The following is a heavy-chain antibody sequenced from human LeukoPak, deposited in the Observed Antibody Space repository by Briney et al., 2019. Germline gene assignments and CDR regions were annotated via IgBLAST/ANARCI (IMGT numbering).Heavy chain of an antibody. CDR1: GFTFSNYW. CDR2: IKQDGSEK. J-gene: IGHJ4*02. D-gene: IGHD2-8*02. Sequence: GGSLRLSCVASGFTFSNYWMGWVRQAPGKGLEWVANIKQDGSEKRYVDPVKGRFTISRDNAKNSLYLQMNSLRAEDTAVYYCARAPATNEWRCMDYWGQGALVTVSS. CDR3: ARAPATNEWRCMDY. V-gene: IGHV3-7*01.